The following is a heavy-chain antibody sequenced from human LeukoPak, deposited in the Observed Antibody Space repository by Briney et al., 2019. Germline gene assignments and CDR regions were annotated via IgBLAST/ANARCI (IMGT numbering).Heavy chain of an antibody. CDR3: ARDLSVLTGYSYDV. D-gene: IGHD5-18*01. CDR1: GGSISSYY. J-gene: IGHJ4*02. Sequence: PSETLSLTCTVSGGSISSYYWSWIRQPPGKGLEWIGYIYYSGSTNYSPSLKSRVTISVDTSKNQFSLKLSSVTAADTAVYYCARDLSVLTGYSYDVWGQGTLVTVSS. V-gene: IGHV4-59*01. CDR2: IYYSGST.